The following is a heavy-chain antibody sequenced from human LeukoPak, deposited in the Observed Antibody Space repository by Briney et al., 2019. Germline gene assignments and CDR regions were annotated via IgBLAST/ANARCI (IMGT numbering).Heavy chain of an antibody. D-gene: IGHD3-10*01. Sequence: PGGSQRLSCAASGFSFSSYWMHWVRQAPGKGLVWVSRISSDGSSTIYADSVKGRFTISRDNAKNTLYLQMNSLRAEDTAVYYCARLGSWSTLDCWGQGILVTVSS. CDR1: GFSFSSYW. J-gene: IGHJ4*02. CDR2: ISSDGSST. CDR3: ARLGSWSTLDC. V-gene: IGHV3-74*01.